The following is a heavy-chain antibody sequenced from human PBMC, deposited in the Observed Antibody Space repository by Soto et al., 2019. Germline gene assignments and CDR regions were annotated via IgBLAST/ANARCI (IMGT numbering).Heavy chain of an antibody. CDR3: ARGGPTGGSYKYNWFDP. CDR1: GGSISSGDFY. V-gene: IGHV4-30-4*01. Sequence: PSETLSLTCTVSGGSISSGDFYWSWIRQPPGRGLEWIGYISYSGSTYCNTSLKSRVTISVDTSKNQFSLKLNSVTAADTAVYYCARGGPTGGSYKYNWFDPWGQGTLVTVS. J-gene: IGHJ5*02. D-gene: IGHD2-15*01. CDR2: ISYSGST.